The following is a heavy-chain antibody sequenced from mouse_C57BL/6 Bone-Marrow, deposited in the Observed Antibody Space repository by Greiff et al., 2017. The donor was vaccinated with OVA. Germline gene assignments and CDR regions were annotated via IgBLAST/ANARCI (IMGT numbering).Heavy chain of an antibody. CDR2: IYPSDSET. CDR1: GYTFPSYW. Sequence: FQLQQPGAELVRPGSSVKLSCKASGYTFPSYWMDWVKQRPGQGLEWIGNIYPSDSETHYNQKFKDKATLTVDKSSSTAYMQLSSLTSEDSAVYYCARSNSYYFDYWGQGTTLTVSS. J-gene: IGHJ2*01. D-gene: IGHD4-1*01. V-gene: IGHV1-61*01. CDR3: ARSNSYYFDY.